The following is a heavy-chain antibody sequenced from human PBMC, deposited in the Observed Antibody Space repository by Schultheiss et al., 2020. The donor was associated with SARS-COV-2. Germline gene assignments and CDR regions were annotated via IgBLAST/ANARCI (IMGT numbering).Heavy chain of an antibody. D-gene: IGHD1-26*01. Sequence: GGSLRLSCAASGFTFSSYGMHWVRQAPGKGLEWVAVIWYDGSNKYYADSVKGRFTISRDNSKNTLYLQMNSLRAEDTAVYYCARPAGSYLGAFDYWGQGTLVTVSS. CDR1: GFTFSSYG. J-gene: IGHJ4*02. V-gene: IGHV3-33*01. CDR2: IWYDGSNK. CDR3: ARPAGSYLGAFDY.